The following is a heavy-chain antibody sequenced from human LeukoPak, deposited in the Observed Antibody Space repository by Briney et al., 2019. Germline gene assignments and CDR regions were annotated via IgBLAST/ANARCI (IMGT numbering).Heavy chain of an antibody. CDR1: GGSISSSSW. CDR2: IYHSGST. Sequence: SGTLSLTCAVSGGSISSSSWWSWVRQPPGKGLEWIGEIYHSGSTNYNPSLKSRVTISVDKSKNQFSLKLSSVTAADTAVYYCASDSSGPWTKFDYWGQGTLVTVSS. V-gene: IGHV4-4*02. J-gene: IGHJ4*02. CDR3: ASDSSGPWTKFDY. D-gene: IGHD3-22*01.